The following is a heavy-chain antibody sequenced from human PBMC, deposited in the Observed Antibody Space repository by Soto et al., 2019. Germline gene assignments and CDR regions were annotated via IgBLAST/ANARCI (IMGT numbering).Heavy chain of an antibody. CDR2: IWYDGSNK. J-gene: IGHJ3*02. CDR3: ARRSPTVTTDAFDI. D-gene: IGHD4-17*01. CDR1: GFTVSSYG. Sequence: GGSLRLSCAASGFTVSSYGMHWVRQAPGKGLEWVAVIWYDGSNKYYADSVKGRFTISRDNSKNTLYLQMNSLRAEDTAVYYCARRSPTVTTDAFDIWGQGTMVTVSS. V-gene: IGHV3-33*01.